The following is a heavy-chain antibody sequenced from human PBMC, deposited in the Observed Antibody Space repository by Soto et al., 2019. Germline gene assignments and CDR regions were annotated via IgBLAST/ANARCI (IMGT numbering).Heavy chain of an antibody. D-gene: IGHD4-17*01. CDR2: IYTSGST. CDR3: ARRSGDYVIDDYYGMDV. V-gene: IGHV4-4*07. Sequence: SETLSLTCTVSGGSINNYYWSWIRQPAGKGLEWIGRIYTSGSTNYNPSLKSRVTMSVDTSKNQFSLKLSSVTAADTAMYYCARRSGDYVIDDYYGMDVWGQGTTVTVSS. CDR1: GGSINNYY. J-gene: IGHJ6*02.